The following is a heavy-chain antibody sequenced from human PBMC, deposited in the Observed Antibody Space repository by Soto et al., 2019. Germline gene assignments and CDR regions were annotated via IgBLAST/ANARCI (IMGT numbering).Heavy chain of an antibody. J-gene: IGHJ3*02. CDR3: ARDRMGKGYYDSSGYYRRDAFDI. V-gene: IGHV1-69*13. CDR2: TIPIFGTA. Sequence: GASVKVSCKASGGTFSSYSMSWVRQAPGQGLECMGGTIPIFGTANYAQKFQGRVTITADESTSTAYMELSSLRSEDTAVYYCARDRMGKGYYDSSGYYRRDAFDIWGQGTMVTVSS. CDR1: GGTFSSYS. D-gene: IGHD3-22*01.